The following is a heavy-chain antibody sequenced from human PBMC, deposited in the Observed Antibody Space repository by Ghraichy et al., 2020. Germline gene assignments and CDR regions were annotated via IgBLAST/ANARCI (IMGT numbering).Heavy chain of an antibody. Sequence: LSLTCAASGFTFSSYSMNWVRQAPGKGLEWVSSISSSSSYIYYADSVKGRFTISRDNAKNSLYLQMNSLRAEDTAVYYCARDRGGSYYFDYWGQGTLVTVSS. CDR1: GFTFSSYS. V-gene: IGHV3-21*01. D-gene: IGHD1-26*01. J-gene: IGHJ4*02. CDR3: ARDRGGSYYFDY. CDR2: ISSSSSYI.